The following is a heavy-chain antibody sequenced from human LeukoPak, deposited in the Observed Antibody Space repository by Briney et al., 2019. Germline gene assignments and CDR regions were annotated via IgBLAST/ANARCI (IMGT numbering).Heavy chain of an antibody. J-gene: IGHJ4*02. CDR1: GFTVSSNY. D-gene: IGHD2-21*02. CDR2: IYSSGNT. Sequence: EPGGSLRLSCAASGFTVSSNYMSWVRQAPGKGLEWVSVIYSSGNTYYADSVKGRFTISRDNSKNTLYLEMNSLRVEDTATYYCARGGVLVTAMNYWGQGTLVTVSS. CDR3: ARGGVLVTAMNY. V-gene: IGHV3-53*01.